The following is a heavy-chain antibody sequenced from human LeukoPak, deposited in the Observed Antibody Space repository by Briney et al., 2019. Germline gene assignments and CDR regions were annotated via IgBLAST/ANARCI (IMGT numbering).Heavy chain of an antibody. D-gene: IGHD4-23*01. CDR3: ARYGGNSAYYYYGMDV. CDR2: IIPIFGIA. CDR1: GGTFSRYA. J-gene: IGHJ6*02. Sequence: ASVKASCKASGGTFSRYAISWVRQAPGQGLEWMGRIIPIFGIANYAQKFQGRVTITADKSTSTAHMELSSLRSEDTAVYYCARYGGNSAYYYYGMDVWGQGTTVTVSS. V-gene: IGHV1-69*04.